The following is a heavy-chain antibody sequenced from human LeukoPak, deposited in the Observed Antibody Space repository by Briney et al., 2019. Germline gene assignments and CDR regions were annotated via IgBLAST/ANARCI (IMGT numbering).Heavy chain of an antibody. CDR2: ISSSGSTI. Sequence: GGSLRLSCAASGFTFSSYEMNWVRQAPGRGLEWGSYISSSGSTIYYADSVKRRFTISRDNAKNSLYLQMNSLRAEDKAVYYCASDDSSPSWGQGTLVTVSS. J-gene: IGHJ5*02. D-gene: IGHD3-22*01. CDR1: GFTFSSYE. CDR3: ASDDSSPS. V-gene: IGHV3-48*03.